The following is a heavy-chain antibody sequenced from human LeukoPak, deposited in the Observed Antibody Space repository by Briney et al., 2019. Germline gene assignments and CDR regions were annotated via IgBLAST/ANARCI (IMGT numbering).Heavy chain of an antibody. J-gene: IGHJ4*02. CDR3: AMAGYSYGTPSYFDY. V-gene: IGHV4-31*11. D-gene: IGHD5-18*01. Sequence: SETLSLTCAVSGGSISSGGYSWSWIRQHPGKGLEWIGYIYYSGSTYYNPSLKSRVTISVDTSKNQFSLKLSSVTAADTAVYYCAMAGYSYGTPSYFDYWGQGTLVTVSS. CDR1: GGSISSGGYS. CDR2: IYYSGST.